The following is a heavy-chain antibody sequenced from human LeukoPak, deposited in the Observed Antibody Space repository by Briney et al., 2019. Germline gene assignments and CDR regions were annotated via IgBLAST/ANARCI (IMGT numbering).Heavy chain of an antibody. CDR2: IKKDGSEK. D-gene: IGHD6-19*01. J-gene: IGHJ5*02. CDR3: ARNRAYRSGWTDH. V-gene: IGHV3-7*01. Sequence: GGSLRLSCAASGFTFSNYWMSWVRQAPGKRLEWVANIKKDGSEKYYVDSVKGRFTISRDNAKNSLFLQMNSLRAEDTAVYYCARNRAYRSGWTDHWGQGTLVTVSS. CDR1: GFTFSNYW.